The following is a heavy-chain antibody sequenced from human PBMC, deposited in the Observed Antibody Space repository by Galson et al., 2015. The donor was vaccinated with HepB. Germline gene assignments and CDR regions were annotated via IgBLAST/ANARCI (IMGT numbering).Heavy chain of an antibody. Sequence: SETLSLTCAVYGGSFSGYYWSWIRQPPGKGLEWIGEINHSGSTNYNPSLKSRITISVDTSKNQFSLKLSSVTAADTAVYYCARFSSSWQKGWFDPWGQGTLVTVSS. J-gene: IGHJ5*02. D-gene: IGHD6-13*01. CDR1: GGSFSGYY. V-gene: IGHV4-34*01. CDR3: ARFSSSWQKGWFDP. CDR2: INHSGST.